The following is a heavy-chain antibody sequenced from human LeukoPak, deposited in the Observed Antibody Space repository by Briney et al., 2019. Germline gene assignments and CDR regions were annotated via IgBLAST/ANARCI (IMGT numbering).Heavy chain of an antibody. CDR1: GGSISSYY. CDR2: IYYSGST. Sequence: SETLSLTCTVSGGSISSYYWSWIRQPPGKGLEWIGYIYYSGSTNYNPSLKSRVTISVDTSKNQFSLKLSSVTAADTAVYYCARGGAGRFLDYWGQGTLVTVSS. D-gene: IGHD3-10*01. J-gene: IGHJ4*02. CDR3: ARGGAGRFLDY. V-gene: IGHV4-59*01.